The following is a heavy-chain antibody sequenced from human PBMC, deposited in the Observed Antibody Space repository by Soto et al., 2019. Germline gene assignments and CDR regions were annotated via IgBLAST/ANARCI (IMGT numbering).Heavy chain of an antibody. CDR2: ISYDGSNK. J-gene: IGHJ4*02. D-gene: IGHD4-17*01. V-gene: IGHV3-30-3*01. CDR3: ARDYNDYGDYVFAY. Sequence: PGGSLRLSCAASGFTFSSYAMHWVRQAPGKGLEWVAVISYDGSNKYYADSVKGRFTISRDNSKNTLYLQMNSLRAEDTAVYYCARDYNDYGDYVFAYWGQGTLVTVSS. CDR1: GFTFSSYA.